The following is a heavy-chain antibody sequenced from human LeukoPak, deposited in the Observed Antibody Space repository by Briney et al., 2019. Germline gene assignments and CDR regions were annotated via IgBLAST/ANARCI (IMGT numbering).Heavy chain of an antibody. Sequence: SVKVSCKASGGTFSSYTISWVRQAPGQGLEWMGRIIPILGIANYAQKFQGRVTMTTDTSTSTAYMELRSLRSDDTAVYYCAREPRSMAYFDYWGQGTLVTVSS. V-gene: IGHV1-69*04. D-gene: IGHD2/OR15-2a*01. CDR1: GGTFSSYT. CDR3: AREPRSMAYFDY. CDR2: IIPILGIA. J-gene: IGHJ4*02.